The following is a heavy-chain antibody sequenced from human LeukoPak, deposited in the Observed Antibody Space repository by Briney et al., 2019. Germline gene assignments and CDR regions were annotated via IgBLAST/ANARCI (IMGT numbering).Heavy chain of an antibody. D-gene: IGHD7-27*01. CDR1: GFMFSNYW. J-gene: IGHJ3*01. CDR3: ASEINWGSGAFDV. Sequence: GGSLRLSCAGSGFMFSNYWMTWVRQAPGKGLEWVANIKEDGSEKYYVDSMKGRFAISRDNAKNSLYLQMNSLRAEDTAVYYWASEINWGSGAFDVWGQGTMVTVSS. CDR2: IKEDGSEK. V-gene: IGHV3-7*01.